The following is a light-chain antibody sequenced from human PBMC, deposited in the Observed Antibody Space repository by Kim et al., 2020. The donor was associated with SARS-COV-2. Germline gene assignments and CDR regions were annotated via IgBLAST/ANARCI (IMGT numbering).Light chain of an antibody. CDR2: WGA. V-gene: IGKV2-28*01. J-gene: IGKJ5*01. CDR3: MQVLQTPCT. Sequence: DIVVTQSPLSLPVTPGEPASISCRSTQSLLHSSGHNFLDWYVQKPGQSPQLLIYWGAHRASGVPDRFSGSVSGTDFTLKISRVHAEDVGVYYCMQVLQTPCTFGQATRLEIK. CDR1: QSLLHSSGHNF.